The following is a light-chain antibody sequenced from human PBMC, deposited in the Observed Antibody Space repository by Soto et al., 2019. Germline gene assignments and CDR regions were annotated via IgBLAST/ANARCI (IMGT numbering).Light chain of an antibody. V-gene: IGKV3-20*01. CDR1: QSLNSNH. J-gene: IGKJ1*01. Sequence: EIVLTQSPGTLSVSPGERATLSCRASQSLNSNHLAWYQQKPGQAPSLLIYAASSRATGIPDRFSGSGSGTDFTLTISGLKPEDSAIYYCQQFASWTFDQGTKVEI. CDR3: QQFASWT. CDR2: AAS.